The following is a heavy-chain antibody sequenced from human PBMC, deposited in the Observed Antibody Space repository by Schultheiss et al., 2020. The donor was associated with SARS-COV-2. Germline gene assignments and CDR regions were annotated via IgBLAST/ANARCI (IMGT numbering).Heavy chain of an antibody. CDR3: ARGRGYYDSSGYYFDY. J-gene: IGHJ4*02. D-gene: IGHD3-22*01. Sequence: SETLSLTCTVSGGSISSSSYYWGWIRQPPGKGLEWIGSIYYSGSTYYNPSLKSRVTISVDTSKNQFSLKLISVTAADTAVYYCARGRGYYDSSGYYFDYWGQGTLVTVSS. CDR2: IYYSGST. V-gene: IGHV4-39*07. CDR1: GGSISSSSYY.